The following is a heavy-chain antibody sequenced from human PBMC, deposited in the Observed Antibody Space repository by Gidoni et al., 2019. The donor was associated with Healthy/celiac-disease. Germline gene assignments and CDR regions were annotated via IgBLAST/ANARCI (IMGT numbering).Heavy chain of an antibody. J-gene: IGHJ4*02. D-gene: IGHD5-18*01. CDR2: IIPIFGTA. Sequence: QVQLVHSGAEVKKPGSSVKVSCKASAATFSSYAISWVRQAPGQGLEGMGGIIPIFGTANDAQKYQGRVTITADKSTSTAYMEMSSLRSEDTAVYYCARGYSYGSPNDYWGQGTLVTVSS. V-gene: IGHV1-69*06. CDR1: AATFSSYA. CDR3: ARGYSYGSPNDY.